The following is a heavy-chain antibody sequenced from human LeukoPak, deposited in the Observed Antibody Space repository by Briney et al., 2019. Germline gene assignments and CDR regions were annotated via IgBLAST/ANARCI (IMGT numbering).Heavy chain of an antibody. Sequence: GGSLRLSCAASGFTFSSHAMSWVRQAPGKGLDWVSGISHSGGSTHYADSVKGRFTISRDNSKSTLCLQMNSLRAEDTAVYYCAKQLGYCSDGSCYLPYWGQGTLVTVSS. D-gene: IGHD2-15*01. CDR3: AKQLGYCSDGSCYLPY. J-gene: IGHJ4*02. V-gene: IGHV3-23*01. CDR2: ISHSGGST. CDR1: GFTFSSHA.